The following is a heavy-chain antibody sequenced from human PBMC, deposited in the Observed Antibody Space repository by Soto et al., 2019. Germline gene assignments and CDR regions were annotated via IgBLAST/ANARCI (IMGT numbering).Heavy chain of an antibody. CDR1: GFTFSSYG. V-gene: IGHV3-33*01. D-gene: IGHD5-12*01. CDR2: IWYDGSNK. Sequence: QVQLVESGGGVVQPGRSLRLSCAASGFTFSSYGMHWVRQAPGKGLEWVAVIWYDGSNKYYADSVKGRFTISRDNSKNTLYLQMNSLRAEDTAVYYCARDFGGYAYYYYMDVWGKGTTVTVSS. J-gene: IGHJ6*03. CDR3: ARDFGGYAYYYYMDV.